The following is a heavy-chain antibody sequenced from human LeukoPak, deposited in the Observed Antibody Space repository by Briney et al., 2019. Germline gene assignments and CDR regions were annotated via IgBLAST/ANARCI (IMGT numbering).Heavy chain of an antibody. CDR3: ARAETYYDLWSGHSVGALLG. V-gene: IGHV3-74*01. J-gene: IGHJ4*02. CDR1: GFTFSSYW. D-gene: IGHD3-3*01. CDR2: INSDGSST. Sequence: GGSLRLSCAASGFTFSSYWMHWVRQAPGKGLVWVSRINSDGSSTSYADSVKGRFTISRDNAKNTLYLQMNSLRAEDTAVYYCARAETYYDLWSGHSVGALLGWGQGTLVTVSS.